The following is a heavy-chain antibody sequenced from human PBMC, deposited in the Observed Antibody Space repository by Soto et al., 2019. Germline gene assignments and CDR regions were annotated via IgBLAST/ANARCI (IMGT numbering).Heavy chain of an antibody. CDR3: ARVLRDNPEY. J-gene: IGHJ4*02. Sequence: QVQLVQSGAEVKKPGASVKVSCKASGYTFTSYGISWVRQAPGQGLEWMGWISDYNGNTNYAQRLQGRVTITTDTSAIAAYLVVRSRRSDDTSVYYCARVLRDNPEYWGQGTLVTVSS. V-gene: IGHV1-18*01. CDR2: ISDYNGNT. D-gene: IGHD1-20*01. CDR1: GYTFTSYG.